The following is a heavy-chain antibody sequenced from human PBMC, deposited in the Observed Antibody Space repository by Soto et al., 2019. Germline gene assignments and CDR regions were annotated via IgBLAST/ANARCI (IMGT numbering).Heavy chain of an antibody. CDR2: IYYTGNT. CDR1: GGSISSGGTGSY. V-gene: IGHV4-31*03. Sequence: QVQLQESGPGLVKPSQTLSLTCTVSGGSISSGGTGSYWTWIRQLPGKGLEWIGYIYYTGNTYYTXSXKXXPTISIDASENQFSLKLTSGTAADTAVYFCASGHDAYKVRYWGQGTLVTVSS. CDR3: ASGHDAYKVRY. D-gene: IGHD1-1*01. J-gene: IGHJ4*02.